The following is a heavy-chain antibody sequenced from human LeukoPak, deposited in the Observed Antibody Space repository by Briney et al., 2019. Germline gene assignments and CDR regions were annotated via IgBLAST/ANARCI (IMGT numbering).Heavy chain of an antibody. CDR3: AKDLIARSGGPKTWDY. V-gene: IGHV3-23*01. D-gene: IGHD3-10*01. CDR2: ISGSGGST. Sequence: GGSLRLSCAASGFTFSSYAMSWVRQAPGKGLEWVSAISGSGGSTYYADSVKGRFTISRDNSKNTLYLQMNSLRAEDTAVYYCAKDLIARSGGPKTWDYWGQGTLVTVSS. CDR1: GFTFSSYA. J-gene: IGHJ4*02.